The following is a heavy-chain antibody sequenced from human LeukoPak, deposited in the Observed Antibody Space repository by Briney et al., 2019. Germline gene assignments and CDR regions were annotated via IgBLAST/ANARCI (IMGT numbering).Heavy chain of an antibody. Sequence: GASVKVSCKASGYTFTSYAMNWVRQAPGQGLEWMGWINTNTGNPTYAQGFTGRFVFSLDTSVSTAYLQISRLKAEDTAVYYCARRPKDILAGYPDAFDIWGQGTMVTVSS. CDR2: INTNTGNP. D-gene: IGHD3-9*01. V-gene: IGHV7-4-1*02. CDR3: ARRPKDILAGYPDAFDI. J-gene: IGHJ3*02. CDR1: GYTFTSYA.